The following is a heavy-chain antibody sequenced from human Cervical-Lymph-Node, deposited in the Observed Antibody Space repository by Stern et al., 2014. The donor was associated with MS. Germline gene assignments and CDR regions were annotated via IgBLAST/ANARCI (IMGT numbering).Heavy chain of an antibody. Sequence: EVQLVQSGAEVKKPGESLKISCKGSGYSFTSYWIGWVRQMPGEGLEWLGIIYPGDSDTRYSPSFQGQVTISADKSISTAYLQWSSLKASDTAMYYCARQGYYGSGSPRVFDYWGQGTLVTVSS. D-gene: IGHD3-10*01. V-gene: IGHV5-51*01. CDR3: ARQGYYGSGSPRVFDY. CDR1: GYSFTSYW. CDR2: IYPGDSDT. J-gene: IGHJ4*02.